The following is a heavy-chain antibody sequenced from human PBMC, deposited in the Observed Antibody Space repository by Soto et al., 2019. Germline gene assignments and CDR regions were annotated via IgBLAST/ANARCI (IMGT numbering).Heavy chain of an antibody. CDR3: AKDRWFGP. J-gene: IGHJ5*02. V-gene: IGHV3-23*01. CDR1: GLTFRKYA. Sequence: PGGSLRLSCTASGLTFRKYAMSWVRRAPGKGLEWVSDISDSGDTTHYADFVKGRFTISRDNSKNTLYLQMNSLTAEDTAVYYCAKDRWFGPWGQGXLVTVYS. CDR2: ISDSGDTT.